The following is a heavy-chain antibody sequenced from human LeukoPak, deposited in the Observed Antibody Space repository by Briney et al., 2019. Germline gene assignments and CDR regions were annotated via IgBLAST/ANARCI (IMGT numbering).Heavy chain of an antibody. CDR3: ARDLILVTSSDYFDY. Sequence: ASVKVSCKASGYTFTGYYMHWVRQAPGQGLEWMGWINPNSGGTNYAQKFQGRVTMSRDTSISTAYMELSRLRSDDTAVYYCARDLILVTSSDYFDYWGQGTLVTVSS. CDR2: INPNSGGT. J-gene: IGHJ4*02. CDR1: GYTFTGYY. D-gene: IGHD2-21*02. V-gene: IGHV1-2*02.